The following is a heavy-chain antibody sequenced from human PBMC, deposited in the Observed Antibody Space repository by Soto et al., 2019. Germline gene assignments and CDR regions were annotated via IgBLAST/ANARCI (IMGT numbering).Heavy chain of an antibody. CDR1: GFTFSAAW. D-gene: IGHD2-21*01. Sequence: DVQLVQSGGGSVKTGESLRLSCEASGFTFSAAWMTWLLQAPGKGLEWVALISATVDGSTTHYAASVQGRFSVSRDDSKNTVFLQMNSLKSEDTALYYCAADTPGFGEGDFEYWGQGTQVAVSS. V-gene: IGHV3-15*01. J-gene: IGHJ4*02. CDR2: ISATVDGSTT. CDR3: AADTPGFGEGDFEY.